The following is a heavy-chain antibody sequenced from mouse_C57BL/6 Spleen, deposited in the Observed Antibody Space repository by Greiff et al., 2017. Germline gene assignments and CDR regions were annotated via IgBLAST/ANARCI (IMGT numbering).Heavy chain of an antibody. D-gene: IGHD2-5*01. CDR1: GYSITSGYY. V-gene: IGHV3-6*01. CDR3: ARDSNYGRFAY. J-gene: IGHJ3*01. Sequence: ESGPGLVKPSQSLSLTCSVTGYSITSGYYWNWIRQFPGNKLEWMGYISYDGSNNYNPSLKNRISITRDTSKNQFFLKLNSVTTEDTATYYCARDSNYGRFAYWGQGTLVTVSA. CDR2: ISYDGSN.